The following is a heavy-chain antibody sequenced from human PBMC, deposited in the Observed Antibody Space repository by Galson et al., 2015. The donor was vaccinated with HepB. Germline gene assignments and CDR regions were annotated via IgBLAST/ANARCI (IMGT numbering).Heavy chain of an antibody. CDR2: IYSSGYT. J-gene: IGHJ4*02. V-gene: IGHV4-4*07. CDR3: ARDGWRGSYSWPEY. D-gene: IGHD2-2*01. CDR1: GDSIRGSY. Sequence: SEPLSLTCTVSGDSIRGSYWSWIRQPAGKGLEWFGRIYSSGYTTYNPSLRSRLTVSVDTSKNHFPLKMRSVTAADTALYYCARDGWRGSYSWPEYWGQGAVVTVSS.